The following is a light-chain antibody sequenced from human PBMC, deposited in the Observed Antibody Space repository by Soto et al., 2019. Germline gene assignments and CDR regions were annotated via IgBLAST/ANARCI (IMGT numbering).Light chain of an antibody. Sequence: QAVVTQPRSVSGSLGQSVTISCTGTNSDVGGYNYVSWYQQHPGKAPKLMIYDVSKRPSGVPDRFSGSKSGNTASLTISGLQAEDEADYYCCSYAGSYTWVFGGGTKLTVL. V-gene: IGLV2-11*01. CDR3: CSYAGSYTWV. CDR2: DVS. J-gene: IGLJ3*02. CDR1: NSDVGGYNY.